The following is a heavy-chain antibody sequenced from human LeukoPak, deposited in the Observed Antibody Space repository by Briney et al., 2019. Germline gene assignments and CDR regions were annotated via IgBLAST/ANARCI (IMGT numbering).Heavy chain of an antibody. CDR3: ARGVGTDFDY. CDR1: GFTFSSYW. CDR2: IYSGGST. Sequence: PGGSLRLSCAASGFTFSSYWMSWVRQAPGKGLEWVSVIYSGGSTYYADSVKGRFTISRDNSKNTLYLQMNSLRAEDTAVYYCARGVGTDFDYWGQGTLVTVSS. V-gene: IGHV3-53*01. D-gene: IGHD5-18*01. J-gene: IGHJ4*02.